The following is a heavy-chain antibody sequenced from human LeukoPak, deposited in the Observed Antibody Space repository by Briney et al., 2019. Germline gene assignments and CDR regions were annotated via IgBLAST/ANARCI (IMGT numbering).Heavy chain of an antibody. J-gene: IGHJ3*02. Sequence: ASVKVSCKASGYTFTGYYMHWVRQAPGQGLEWMGWINPNSGGTNYAQKFQGRVTMTRDTSISTAYMGLSRLRSDDTAVYYCARSHSSSWAHDAFDIWGQGTMVTVSS. CDR2: INPNSGGT. CDR1: GYTFTGYY. V-gene: IGHV1-2*02. CDR3: ARSHSSSWAHDAFDI. D-gene: IGHD6-13*01.